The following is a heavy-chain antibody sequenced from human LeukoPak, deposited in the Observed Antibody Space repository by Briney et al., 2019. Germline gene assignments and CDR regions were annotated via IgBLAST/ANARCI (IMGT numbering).Heavy chain of an antibody. CDR3: ANLKPMWNDAFDI. D-gene: IGHD1-1*01. CDR1: GDSVSSNSAL. V-gene: IGHV6-1*01. Sequence: SQTLSLTCAISGDSVSSNSALWNWIRQSPSRGLEWLGRTYYRSKWYNDYAVSVKSRITINADTSKNQFSLQLNSVTPEDTAVYYCANLKPMWNDAFDIWGQGTMVTVSS. J-gene: IGHJ3*02. CDR2: TYYRSKWYN.